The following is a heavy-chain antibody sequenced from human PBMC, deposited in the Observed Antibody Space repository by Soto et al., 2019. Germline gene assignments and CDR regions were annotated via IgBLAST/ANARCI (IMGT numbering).Heavy chain of an antibody. J-gene: IGHJ4*02. Sequence: SETLSLTCTVSGGSISSSSYYWGWIRQPPGKGLEWIGSIYYSGSTYYNPSLKSRVTISVDTSKNQFSLKLSSVTAADTAVYYCARHTYYDFWSGYSPHFDYWGQGTLVTVS. CDR2: IYYSGST. D-gene: IGHD3-3*01. V-gene: IGHV4-39*01. CDR3: ARHTYYDFWSGYSPHFDY. CDR1: GGSISSSSYY.